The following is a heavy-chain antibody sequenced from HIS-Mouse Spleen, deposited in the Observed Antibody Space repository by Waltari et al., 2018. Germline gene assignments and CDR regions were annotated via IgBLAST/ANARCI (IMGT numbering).Heavy chain of an antibody. Sequence: QVQLVQSGAEVKKPGASVKVSCKASGYTFTSYDINWVRQATGQGLEWMGRKNPNRGNTGYAQKFQGRVTMTRNTSISTAYMELSSLRSEDTAVYYCARVYYDFWSGYYYWGQGTLVTVSS. V-gene: IGHV1-8*01. CDR1: GYTFTSYD. D-gene: IGHD3-3*01. CDR2: KNPNRGNT. J-gene: IGHJ4*02. CDR3: ARVYYDFWSGYYY.